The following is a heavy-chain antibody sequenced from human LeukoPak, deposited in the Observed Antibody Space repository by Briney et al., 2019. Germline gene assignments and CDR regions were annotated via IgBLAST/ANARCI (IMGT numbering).Heavy chain of an antibody. CDR1: GFTFSSYT. V-gene: IGHV3-23*01. Sequence: GGPLRLSCADSGFTFSSYTMNWVRQAPGKGLEWVSGISSMGVSTYYADSVKGRFTISRDNSKNTLYLQMDSLGTEDTAVYYCARMPSTEIYYFYYMDVWGKGTTVTVSS. D-gene: IGHD2-2*01. CDR2: ISSMGVST. CDR3: ARMPSTEIYYFYYMDV. J-gene: IGHJ6*03.